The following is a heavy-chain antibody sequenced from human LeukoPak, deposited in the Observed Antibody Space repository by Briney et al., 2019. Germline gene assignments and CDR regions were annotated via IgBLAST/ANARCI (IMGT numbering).Heavy chain of an antibody. J-gene: IGHJ6*04. V-gene: IGHV3-48*03. CDR2: ISSRGDRT. CDR3: AELGITMIGGV. Sequence: GGSLRLSCAASGFTFSSYGMNWVRQAPGKGLEWVSTISSRGDRTHYADSVKGRFTISRDNAKNSLYLQMNSLRAEDTAVYYCAELGITMIGGVWGKGTTVTISS. CDR1: GFTFSSYG. D-gene: IGHD3-10*02.